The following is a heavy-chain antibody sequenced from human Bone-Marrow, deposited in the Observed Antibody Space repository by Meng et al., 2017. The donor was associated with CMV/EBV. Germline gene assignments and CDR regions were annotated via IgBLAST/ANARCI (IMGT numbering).Heavy chain of an antibody. CDR2: MRAYNGNT. CDR3: ARERWGLLGAFDI. D-gene: IGHD1-26*01. Sequence: ASVKGSCKASGYTFTSYGISWVRQAPGQGREWMGWMRAYNGNTNYAQKLQGRVNMTTDTSTRTAYMELRSLRADDTAVYYCARERWGLLGAFDIWGQGTMVTVSS. CDR1: GYTFTSYG. V-gene: IGHV1-18*01. J-gene: IGHJ3*02.